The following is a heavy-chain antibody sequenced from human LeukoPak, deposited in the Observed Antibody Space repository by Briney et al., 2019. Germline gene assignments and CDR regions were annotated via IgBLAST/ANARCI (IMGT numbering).Heavy chain of an antibody. CDR2: INPNSGGT. V-gene: IGHV1-2*02. CDR1: GYTFTGYY. CDR3: AREADCSGTSCYSQFLDY. Sequence: ASVKVSCKASGYTFTGYYMHWVRQAPGQGLEWMGWINPNSGGTNYAQKFQGRVTMTRDTSINTAYMDLSRLRSNDTAVYYCAREADCSGTSCYSQFLDYWGQGTLVTVSS. D-gene: IGHD2-2*01. J-gene: IGHJ4*02.